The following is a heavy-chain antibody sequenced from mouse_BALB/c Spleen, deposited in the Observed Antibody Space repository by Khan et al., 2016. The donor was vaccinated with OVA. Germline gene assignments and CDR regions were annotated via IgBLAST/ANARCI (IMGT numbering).Heavy chain of an antibody. CDR1: GFSLTGYG. J-gene: IGHJ4*01. D-gene: IGHD2-10*01. Sequence: QVQLKESGPGLVAPSQSLSITCTVSGFSLTGYGVNWVRQPPGKGLEWLGMIWGDGSTDYNSALKSRLILSKENSKSPVFLKMNSLQTDDTARYYCARAYYGNYREAMDYWGQGTSVTVSS. V-gene: IGHV2-6-7*01. CDR2: IWGDGST. CDR3: ARAYYGNYREAMDY.